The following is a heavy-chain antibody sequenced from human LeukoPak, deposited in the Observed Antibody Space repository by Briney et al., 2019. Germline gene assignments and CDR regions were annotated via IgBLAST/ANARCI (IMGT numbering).Heavy chain of an antibody. J-gene: IGHJ5*02. CDR3: ARGAYFWSGYSQYNWFDP. D-gene: IGHD3-3*01. CDR2: INHSGST. CDR1: GGSFSGYY. Sequence: KPSETLSLTCAVYGGSFSGYYWSWIRKPPGKGLEWIGEINHSGSTNYNPSLKSRVTISVDTSKNQFSLKLSSVTAADTAVYYCARGAYFWSGYSQYNWFDPWGQGTLVTVSS. V-gene: IGHV4-34*01.